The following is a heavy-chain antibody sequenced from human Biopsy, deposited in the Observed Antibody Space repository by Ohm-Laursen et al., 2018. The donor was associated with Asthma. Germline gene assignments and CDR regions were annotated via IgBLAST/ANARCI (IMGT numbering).Heavy chain of an antibody. J-gene: IGHJ4*02. Sequence: TLSLTCAVSGGSISSGGYSWSWIRQPSGKGLEWIGYIYHSGGTYYNPSLKSQVTISVDTSKNQFSLKRSSVTAADTAVYYRARVKDGYNFDSWGQGTLVTVSS. CDR1: GGSISSGGYS. CDR2: IYHSGGT. V-gene: IGHV4-30-2*01. CDR3: ARVKDGYNFDS. D-gene: IGHD5-24*01.